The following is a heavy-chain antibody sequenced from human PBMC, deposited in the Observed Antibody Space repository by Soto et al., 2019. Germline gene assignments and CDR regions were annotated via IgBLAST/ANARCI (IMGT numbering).Heavy chain of an antibody. D-gene: IGHD2-15*01. V-gene: IGHV3-33*01. CDR3: ARDDCSGGSCYCDY. J-gene: IGHJ4*02. CDR1: GFTFSSYG. CDR2: IWYDGSNK. Sequence: GGSLRLSCAASGFTFSSYGMHWVRQAPGKGLEWVAVIWYDGSNKYYADSVKGRFTISRDNSKNTLYLQMNSLRAEDTAVYYCARDDCSGGSCYCDYWGQGTLVTVSS.